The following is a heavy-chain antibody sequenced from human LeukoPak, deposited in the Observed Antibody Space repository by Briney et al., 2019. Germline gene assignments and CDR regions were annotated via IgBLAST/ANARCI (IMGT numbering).Heavy chain of an antibody. Sequence: SLKPSCKASGYTFTSYGITWVRQTPEQGLEWMGWISAYNGNTNYAQKLQGRVTMTTDTSTSTAYMELRSLRSDDTAVYYCARPNGDYVGDYFDYWGQGTLVTVSS. CDR2: ISAYNGNT. CDR1: GYTFTSYG. CDR3: ARPNGDYVGDYFDY. J-gene: IGHJ4*02. V-gene: IGHV1-18*04. D-gene: IGHD4-17*01.